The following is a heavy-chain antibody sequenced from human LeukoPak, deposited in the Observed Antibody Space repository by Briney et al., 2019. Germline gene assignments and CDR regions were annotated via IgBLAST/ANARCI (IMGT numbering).Heavy chain of an antibody. CDR2: IKQGESER. D-gene: IGHD3-22*01. Sequence: GGSLRLSCAASGFTFRSYRVNWVRQAPGKGLEWVASIKQGESERYYVDSVNGRFTISRDNAKNSLYPQMNSLRAEDTAVYYCARGDSSAFDIWGQGTMVTVSS. CDR3: ARGDSSAFDI. J-gene: IGHJ3*02. V-gene: IGHV3-7*04. CDR1: GFTFRSYR.